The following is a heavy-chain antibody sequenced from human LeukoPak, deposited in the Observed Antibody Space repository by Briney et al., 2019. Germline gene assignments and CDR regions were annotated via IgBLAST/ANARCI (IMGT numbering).Heavy chain of an antibody. CDR1: GFPFSSYA. CDR3: VREYSFGPYGMDV. J-gene: IGHJ6*02. Sequence: GGSLRLSCSASGFPFSSYAMHWVRQAPGKGLEYVSAISDSGGSTYYADSVKGRFTISRDNSKNTLYLQMSSLRAEDAAVYFCVREYSFGPYGMDVWGQGTTVTVSS. D-gene: IGHD2-15*01. V-gene: IGHV3-64D*09. CDR2: ISDSGGST.